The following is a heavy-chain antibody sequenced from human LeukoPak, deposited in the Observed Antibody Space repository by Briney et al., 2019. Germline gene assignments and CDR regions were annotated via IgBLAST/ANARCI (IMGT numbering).Heavy chain of an antibody. CDR2: IYYSGST. CDR1: GGSISSYY. Sequence: PSETLXLTCTVSGGSISSYYWSWIRQPPGKGLEWIGYIYYSGSTNYNPSLKSRVTISVDTSKNQFSLKLSSVTAADTAVYYCARLEIVGATPLDPWGQGTLVTVSS. D-gene: IGHD1-26*01. CDR3: ARLEIVGATPLDP. J-gene: IGHJ5*02. V-gene: IGHV4-59*08.